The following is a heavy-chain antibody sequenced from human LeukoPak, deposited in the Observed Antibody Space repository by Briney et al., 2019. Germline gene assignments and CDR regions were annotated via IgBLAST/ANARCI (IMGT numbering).Heavy chain of an antibody. V-gene: IGHV3-23*01. CDR2: IGGFGGST. CDR1: GFILSNYA. J-gene: IGHJ4*02. CDR3: AKFDYGDY. Sequence: GGSLRLSCAASGFILSNYAMSWVRQAPGKGLEWVSAIGGFGGSTDYADSVKGRFTISRDDSKNTLYLQMNSLRAEDTAVYYCAKFDYGDYWGQGTLVTVSS.